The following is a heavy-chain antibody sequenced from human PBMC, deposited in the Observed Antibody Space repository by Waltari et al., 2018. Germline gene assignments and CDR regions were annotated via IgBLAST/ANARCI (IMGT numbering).Heavy chain of an antibody. CDR2: IYYSGST. CDR1: GGSISSNNYY. CDR3: ARGKGRVGDLDY. Sequence: QLQLQESGPGLVKPSETLSLTCSVSGGSISSNNYYWGWIRQPPGKGLEWIGSIYYSGSTYYNPSLKSRVTISVDTSKNQFSLKLSSVTAADTAVYYCARGKGRVGDLDYWGQGALVTVSS. D-gene: IGHD1-26*01. J-gene: IGHJ4*02. V-gene: IGHV4-39*07.